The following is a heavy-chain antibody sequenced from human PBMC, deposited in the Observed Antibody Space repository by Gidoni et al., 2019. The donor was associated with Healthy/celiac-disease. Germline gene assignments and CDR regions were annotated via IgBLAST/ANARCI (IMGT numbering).Heavy chain of an antibody. CDR1: GFTLSSYS. Sequence: EVQLVESGGGLVKPGGSLRLSCAASGFTLSSYSMNWVRQAPGKGLDWVSSSSSSSSYIYYADSVKGRFTISRDNAKNSLYLQMNSLRAEDTAVYYCARGVLMVYAIGWFDPWGQGTLVTVSS. CDR2: SSSSSSYI. J-gene: IGHJ5*02. CDR3: ARGVLMVYAIGWFDP. V-gene: IGHV3-21*01. D-gene: IGHD2-8*01.